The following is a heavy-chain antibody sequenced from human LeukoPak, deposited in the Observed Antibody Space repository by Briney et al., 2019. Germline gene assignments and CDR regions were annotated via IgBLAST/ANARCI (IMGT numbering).Heavy chain of an antibody. CDR2: IYYSGST. CDR3: ARVGLREDFDY. Sequence: ASETLSLTCTVSGGSISSYYWSWIRQPPGKGLEWIGYIYYSGSTNYNPSLKSRVTISVDTSKNQFSLKLSSVTAADTAVYYCARVGLREDFDYWGQGTLVTVSS. J-gene: IGHJ4*02. V-gene: IGHV4-59*01. CDR1: GGSISSYY. D-gene: IGHD4-17*01.